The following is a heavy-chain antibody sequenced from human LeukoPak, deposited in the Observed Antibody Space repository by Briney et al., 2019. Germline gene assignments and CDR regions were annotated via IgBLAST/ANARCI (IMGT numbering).Heavy chain of an antibody. CDR2: FDLEDDET. CDR1: GYTLTGLS. CDR3: ATDVETNSANLLFDY. J-gene: IGHJ4*02. D-gene: IGHD1-1*01. V-gene: IGHV1-24*01. Sequence: GASVKVSCKVSGYTLTGLSMHWVRQAPGKGLEWMGGFDLEDDETIYAQKFQGRVTMTEDTSTDTAYMELSSLRSEDTAMYYCATDVETNSANLLFDYWGQGTLVTVSS.